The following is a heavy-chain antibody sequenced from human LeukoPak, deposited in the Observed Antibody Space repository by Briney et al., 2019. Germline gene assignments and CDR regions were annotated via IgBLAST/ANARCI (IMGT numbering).Heavy chain of an antibody. Sequence: PSETLSLTCAVYGGSFSGYYWSWIRQPPGKGLEWIGEINHSGSSNYNPSLKSRVTISVDTSKNQFSLKLSSVTAADTAVYYCARPDLWSGYYKPLGAFDIWGQGTMVTVSS. CDR1: GGSFSGYY. D-gene: IGHD3-3*01. CDR2: INHSGSS. J-gene: IGHJ3*02. CDR3: ARPDLWSGYYKPLGAFDI. V-gene: IGHV4-34*01.